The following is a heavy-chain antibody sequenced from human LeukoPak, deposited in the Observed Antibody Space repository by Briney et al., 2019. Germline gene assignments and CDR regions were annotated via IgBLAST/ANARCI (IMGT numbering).Heavy chain of an antibody. CDR2: IYYSGST. CDR3: ARRGGPLVFENWFDP. D-gene: IGHD3-10*01. J-gene: IGHJ5*02. CDR1: GVSISNYY. V-gene: IGHV4-59*08. Sequence: SETLSLTCTVSGVSISNYYWSWIRQPPGKGLEWIGYIYYSGSTNYNPYLKSRVTISVDTSKNQFSLKLSSVTAADTAVYYCARRGGPLVFENWFDPWGQGTLVTVSS.